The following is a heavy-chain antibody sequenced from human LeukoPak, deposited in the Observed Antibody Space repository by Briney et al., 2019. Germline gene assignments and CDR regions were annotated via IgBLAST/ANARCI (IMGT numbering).Heavy chain of an antibody. J-gene: IGHJ4*02. CDR2: IYSSGTT. D-gene: IGHD4/OR15-4a*01. Sequence: SETLSLTCTVSGDSISTPTHWWGWVRQPPGKGLEWIGSIYSSGTTFYNPSLKSRFTLSTDTSKNQFSLKLSSVTAADTAVYYCAKRAYGVGFEYWGQGTLLTVSS. CDR3: AKRAYGVGFEY. CDR1: GDSISTPTHW. V-gene: IGHV4-39*01.